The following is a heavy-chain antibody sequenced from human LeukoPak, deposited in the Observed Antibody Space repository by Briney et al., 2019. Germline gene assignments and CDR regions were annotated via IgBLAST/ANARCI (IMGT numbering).Heavy chain of an antibody. Sequence: PGGSLRLSCAASGFTFDDYAMHWVRQAPGKGLEWVSGISWNSGSIGYADSVKGRFTISRDNAKNSLYLQMNSLRPEDMALYYCAKADCSSASCYTDYWGQGTLVTVSS. CDR1: GFTFDDYA. CDR3: AKADCSSASCYTDY. D-gene: IGHD2-2*02. J-gene: IGHJ4*02. CDR2: ISWNSGSI. V-gene: IGHV3-9*03.